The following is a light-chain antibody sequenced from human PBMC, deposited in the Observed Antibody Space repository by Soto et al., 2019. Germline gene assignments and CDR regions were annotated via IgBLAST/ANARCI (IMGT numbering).Light chain of an antibody. Sequence: QSALTQPASVSGSPGQSITIYCSGTSSDIGAYNYVSWYQQHPDKAPKLIIFDVTNRPSGVSGRFSGSKSANTASLTISGLQLEDEADYYCSSYTVSSAPVIFGGGTKVTVL. V-gene: IGLV2-14*03. CDR3: SSYTVSSAPVI. CDR1: SSDIGAYNY. J-gene: IGLJ2*01. CDR2: DVT.